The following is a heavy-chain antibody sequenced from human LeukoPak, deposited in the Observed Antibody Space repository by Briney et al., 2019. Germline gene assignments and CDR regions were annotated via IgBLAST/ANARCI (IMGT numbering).Heavy chain of an antibody. Sequence: PSDTLSLTCAVYGGSFSGYYWSWIRHPPGKGLEGIGEINHSGSTNYYPSLKSRVTTSVDTYKNQFSLKLSSVTAADTAVYYCASLVDSYGLWWFDPWGQGTLVTVSS. V-gene: IGHV4-34*01. D-gene: IGHD5-18*01. J-gene: IGHJ5*02. CDR1: GGSFSGYY. CDR2: INHSGST. CDR3: ASLVDSYGLWWFDP.